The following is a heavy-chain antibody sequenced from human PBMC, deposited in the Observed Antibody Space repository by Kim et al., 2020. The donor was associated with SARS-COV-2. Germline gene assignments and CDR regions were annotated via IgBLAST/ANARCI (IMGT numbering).Heavy chain of an antibody. CDR1: GYTLTELS. V-gene: IGHV1-24*01. CDR2: FDPEDGET. CDR3: ATYVYTAMVQGLDY. J-gene: IGHJ4*02. Sequence: ASVKVSCKVSGYTLTELSMHWVRQAPGKGLEWMGGFDPEDGETIYAQKFQGRVTMTEDTSTDTAYMELSSLRSEDTAVYYCATYVYTAMVQGLDYWGQGTLVTVSS. D-gene: IGHD5-18*01.